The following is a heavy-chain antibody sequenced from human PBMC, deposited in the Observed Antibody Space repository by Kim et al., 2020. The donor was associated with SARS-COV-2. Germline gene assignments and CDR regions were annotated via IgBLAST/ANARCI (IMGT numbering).Heavy chain of an antibody. Sequence: SETLSLTCTVSGGSISSGDYYWSWIRQPPGKGLEWIGYIYYSGSTYYNPSLKSRVTISVDTSKNQFSLKLSSVTAADTAVYYCARAPAVGMGGLGELSFFAYWGQGTLVTVSS. CDR2: IYYSGST. V-gene: IGHV4-30-4*01. D-gene: IGHD3-16*02. CDR3: ARAPAVGMGGLGELSFFAY. J-gene: IGHJ4*02. CDR1: GGSISSGDYY.